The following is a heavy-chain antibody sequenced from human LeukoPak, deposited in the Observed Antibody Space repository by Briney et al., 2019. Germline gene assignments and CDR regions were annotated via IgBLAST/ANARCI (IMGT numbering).Heavy chain of an antibody. Sequence: GGSLRLSCAASDSSFRSHDMSWVRQTSEKGLEWVSSIAADDASFYADSVRGRFTIPRDKSQNILYLQMKSPRADDTAIYYCAKGPNFYSWRALDYWGQGSLVTVSS. CDR1: DSSFRSHD. CDR3: AKGPNFYSWRALDY. D-gene: IGHD3-3*01. J-gene: IGHJ4*02. V-gene: IGHV3-23*01. CDR2: IAADDAS.